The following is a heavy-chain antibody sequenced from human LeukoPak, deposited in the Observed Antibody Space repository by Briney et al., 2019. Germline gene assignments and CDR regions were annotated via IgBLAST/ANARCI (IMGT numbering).Heavy chain of an antibody. J-gene: IGHJ3*02. D-gene: IGHD2-2*02. CDR1: GFTFSSYW. CDR3: ARERGGFCSGTSCYKAFDI. V-gene: IGHV3-7*01. Sequence: PGGSLRLSCAASGFTFSSYWMTWVRQAPGKGLEWVANIKQDGSEKYYVDSVKGRFTISRDSANNSLYRQLNSLRAEDTAVYYCARERGGFCSGTSCYKAFDIWGQGTMVTVSS. CDR2: IKQDGSEK.